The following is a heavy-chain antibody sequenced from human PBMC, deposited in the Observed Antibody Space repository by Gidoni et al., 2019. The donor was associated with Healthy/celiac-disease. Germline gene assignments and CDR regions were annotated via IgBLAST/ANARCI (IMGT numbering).Heavy chain of an antibody. Sequence: QVQLQESGPGLVKPSETLSLTCTLSGGSLGSYYWSWIRQPPGKGLEWIGYLYHSGSTNYNPSRKSRVTRSVDTSKNQFSLKLSSVTAADTAVYYCARGLDSLNWFDRWGQGTLVTVSS. J-gene: IGHJ5*02. V-gene: IGHV4-59*08. CDR2: LYHSGST. CDR3: ARGLDSLNWFDR. D-gene: IGHD2-2*03. CDR1: GGSLGSYY.